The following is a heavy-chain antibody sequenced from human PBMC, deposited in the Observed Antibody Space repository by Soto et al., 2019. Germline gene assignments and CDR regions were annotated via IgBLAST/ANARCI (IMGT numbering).Heavy chain of an antibody. V-gene: IGHV3-48*02. Sequence: EVQLAESGGGLVQPGGSLRLSCVASGFTFSNYNMNWVRQAPGKGLEWVSYISSIGSTTYYADSVKGRFTVSRDNVHNYLFQQTKCLREEDPAVYDCARGYIGITMMVVPRGSYAMDFWGQGTTVTVSS. CDR1: GFTFSNYN. D-gene: IGHD3-22*01. CDR2: ISSIGSTT. J-gene: IGHJ6*02. CDR3: ARGYIGITMMVVPRGSYAMDF.